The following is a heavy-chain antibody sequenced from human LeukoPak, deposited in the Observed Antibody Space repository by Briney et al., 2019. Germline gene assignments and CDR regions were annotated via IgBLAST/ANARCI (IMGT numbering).Heavy chain of an antibody. Sequence: GGSLRLSCAASGFTVSSNYMSWVRQAPGKGLEWVSAISGSGGSTYYADSVKGRFTISRDNSKNTLYLQMDSLRAEDTAVYYCAKISSSWYFDYWGQGTLVTVSS. J-gene: IGHJ4*02. CDR1: GFTVSSNY. V-gene: IGHV3-23*01. D-gene: IGHD6-13*01. CDR2: ISGSGGST. CDR3: AKISSSWYFDY.